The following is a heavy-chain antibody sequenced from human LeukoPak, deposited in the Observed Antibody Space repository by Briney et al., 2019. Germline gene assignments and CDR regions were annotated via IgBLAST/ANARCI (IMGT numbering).Heavy chain of an antibody. CDR2: ITSSSSYI. CDR1: GFTLSHYT. D-gene: IGHD5-12*01. CDR3: ARDVSESSGYGEGFQY. Sequence: GGSLRLSCAASGFTLSHYTVNWVRQAPGKGLEWVSSITSSSSYIYYSDSVKGRFTISRDNAGKSLCLEMNSLRAEDTAVYYCARDVSESSGYGEGFQYWGQGTLVAVSS. J-gene: IGHJ4*02. V-gene: IGHV3-21*01.